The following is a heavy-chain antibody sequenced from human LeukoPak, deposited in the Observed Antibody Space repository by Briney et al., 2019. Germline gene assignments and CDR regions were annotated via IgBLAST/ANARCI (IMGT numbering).Heavy chain of an antibody. J-gene: IGHJ4*02. D-gene: IGHD4-11*01. CDR1: KFTFSHFG. V-gene: IGHV3-33*03. CDR2: IWNDGSSQ. Sequence: GGSLRLSCAASKFTFSHFGMPWVRQTPGKGLEWVAVIWNDGSSQYYADSVKGRFTISRDNSQNMLFLQMDRLRPEDTAVYYCAKDAQRGFDYSNSLDKWGQGTLVTVSS. CDR3: AKDAQRGFDYSNSLDK.